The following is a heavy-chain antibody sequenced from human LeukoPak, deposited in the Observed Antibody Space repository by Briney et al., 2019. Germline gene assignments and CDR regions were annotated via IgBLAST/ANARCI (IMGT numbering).Heavy chain of an antibody. CDR3: ARDRGDSSGDYDGLDM. Sequence: PGGSLRLSCATSGFTFSRYAMHWVRQAPGKGLEWVSYMHINGLSTYYGDSVKGRFAISRDNAKNSVFLQMDSLRVEDTAVYYCARDRGDSSGDYDGLDMWGQGTWSPSLQ. D-gene: IGHD3-22*01. CDR1: GFTFSRYA. CDR2: MHINGLST. V-gene: IGHV3-48*04. J-gene: IGHJ3*02.